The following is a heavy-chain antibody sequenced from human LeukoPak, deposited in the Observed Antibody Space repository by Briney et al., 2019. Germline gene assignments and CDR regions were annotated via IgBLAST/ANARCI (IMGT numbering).Heavy chain of an antibody. D-gene: IGHD2-2*01. CDR2: INPNDGDT. CDR3: TRANFLYCSSTTCLFDY. J-gene: IGHJ4*02. CDR1: GYTYTDYY. V-gene: IGHV1-2*06. Sequence: ASVKVSCKASGYTYTDYYMHSVRQAPGQGVEWMGRINPNDGDTNYAQKLQGRVTMTRDTSISTAHMEVSRLRSDDTAVYYCTRANFLYCSSTTCLFDYWGQGTLVTVSS.